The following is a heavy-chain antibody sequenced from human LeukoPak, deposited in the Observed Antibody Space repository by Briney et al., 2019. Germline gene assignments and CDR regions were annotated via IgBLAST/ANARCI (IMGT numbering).Heavy chain of an antibody. V-gene: IGHV4-39*07. Sequence: SETLSLTCTVSGGSISSTNYYWAWIRQPPGKGLEWIGNIYYSGSTYYNPSLKSRVTISVDTSKNQFSLNLTSVTAADTAVYYCARDSRFSHYYDSSGYRDAFDIWGQGTMVTVSS. CDR2: IYYSGST. D-gene: IGHD3-22*01. CDR1: GGSISSTNYY. CDR3: ARDSRFSHYYDSSGYRDAFDI. J-gene: IGHJ3*02.